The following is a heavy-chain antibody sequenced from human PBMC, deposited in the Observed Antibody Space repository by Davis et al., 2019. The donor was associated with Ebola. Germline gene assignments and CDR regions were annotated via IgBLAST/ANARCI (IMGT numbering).Heavy chain of an antibody. J-gene: IGHJ4*02. D-gene: IGHD3-10*01. CDR1: GYTFTGYY. CDR2: INPNSGGT. CDR3: AREQYYYGSGYDY. Sequence: ASVKVSCKASGYTFTGYYMHWVRQAPGQGLEWMGRINPNSGGTNYAQKFQGRVTMTRDTSISTAYVELSRLSSDDTAVYYCAREQYYYGSGYDYWGQGTLVTVSS. V-gene: IGHV1-2*06.